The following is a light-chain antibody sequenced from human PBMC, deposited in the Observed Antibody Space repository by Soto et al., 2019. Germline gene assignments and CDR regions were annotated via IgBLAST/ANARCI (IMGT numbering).Light chain of an antibody. CDR1: QGINSY. V-gene: IGKV1-9*01. CDR2: AAS. J-gene: IGKJ5*01. Sequence: DIQLTQSPSFLSASVGDRVTITCRASQGINSYLAWYQQKPCKVPKLLIYAASTLQSVVPSRFSGSGSGTEFTLTISSLQPEDCAHYYCQQINSCPITFGQGTRLEI. CDR3: QQINSCPIT.